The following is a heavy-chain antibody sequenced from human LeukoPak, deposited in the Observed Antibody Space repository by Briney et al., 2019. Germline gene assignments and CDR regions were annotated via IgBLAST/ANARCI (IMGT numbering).Heavy chain of an antibody. CDR2: ISSSSSYI. CDR3: ARDGGYCSGGTCNNWFDP. D-gene: IGHD2-15*01. CDR1: EFTFTSYE. Sequence: GGSLRLSCAASEFTFTSYELNWVRQAPGKGLEWVSSISSSSSYIDYADSVKGRFTISRDNAKNSLYLQMNSLRAEDTAVYYCARDGGYCSGGTCNNWFDPWGQGTLVTVSS. J-gene: IGHJ5*02. V-gene: IGHV3-21*01.